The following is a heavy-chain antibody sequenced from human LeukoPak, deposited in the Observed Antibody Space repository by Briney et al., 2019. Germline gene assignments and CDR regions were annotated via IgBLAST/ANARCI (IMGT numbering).Heavy chain of an antibody. CDR2: ITSSSSTI. CDR1: GFTFSSYA. D-gene: IGHD2-2*02. CDR3: ARASYCSSITCYTGFDY. J-gene: IGHJ4*02. Sequence: TGGSLRLSCAASGFTFSSYAMSWVRQAPGKGLEWVSYITSSSSTIYHADSVKGRFTISRDNAKNSLYLQVNSLRAEDTAVYYCARASYCSSITCYTGFDYWGQGTLVTVSS. V-gene: IGHV3-48*01.